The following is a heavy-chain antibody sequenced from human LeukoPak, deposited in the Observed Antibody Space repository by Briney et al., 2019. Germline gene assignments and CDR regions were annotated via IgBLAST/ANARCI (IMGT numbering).Heavy chain of an antibody. CDR2: IRNKANSYTT. J-gene: IGHJ4*02. V-gene: IGHV3-72*01. CDR3: ARRNSVTQGLDN. CDR1: GFTYIDHY. D-gene: IGHD5/OR15-5a*01. Sequence: GGSLRLSCAASGFTYIDHYMDWVRQAPGKGLEWIGRIRNKANSYTTEYAASVKGRFTVSRDDSKNSLFLQMNSLESEDTAVYYCARRNSVTQGLDNWGQGTLVTVSS.